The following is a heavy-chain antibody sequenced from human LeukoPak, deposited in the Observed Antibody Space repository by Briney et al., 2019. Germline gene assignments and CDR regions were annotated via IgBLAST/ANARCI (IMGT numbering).Heavy chain of an antibody. CDR1: GFTFSSYW. V-gene: IGHV3-7*01. CDR2: IKQDGSEK. J-gene: IGHJ4*02. CDR3: ARELLRYYDSSGYGV. Sequence: GGSLRLSCAASGFTFSSYWMSWVRQAPGKGLEWVANIKQDGSEKYYVVSVKGRFTISRDNAKNSLYLQMNSLRAEDTAVYYCARELLRYYDSSGYGVWGQGTLVTVSS. D-gene: IGHD3-22*01.